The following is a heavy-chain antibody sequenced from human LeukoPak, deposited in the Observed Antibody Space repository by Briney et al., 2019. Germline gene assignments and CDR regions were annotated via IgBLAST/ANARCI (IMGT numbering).Heavy chain of an antibody. D-gene: IGHD5-24*01. J-gene: IGHJ4*02. Sequence: SETLSLTCSVSGGSISDFYWNSIRRSPEKGLEWIGNIHYSGSSVYNPSLRSRVSMSIDRSLKQFFLKVTSVTAADTAVYYCVLAPNSNWFDFWGQGILVTVSS. CDR2: IHYSGSS. CDR1: GGSISDFY. V-gene: IGHV4-59*08. CDR3: VLAPNSNWFDF.